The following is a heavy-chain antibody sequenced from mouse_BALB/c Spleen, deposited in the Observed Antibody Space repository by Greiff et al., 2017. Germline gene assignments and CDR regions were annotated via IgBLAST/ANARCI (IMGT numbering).Heavy chain of an antibody. J-gene: IGHJ3*01. D-gene: IGHD4-1*02. V-gene: IGHV1-9*01. CDR1: GYTFSSYW. CDR3: ARGGQLGRGRFAY. CDR2: ILPGSGST. Sequence: QVQLQQSGAELMKPGASVKISCKATGYTFSSYWIEWVKQRPGHGLEWIGEILPGSGSTNYNEKFKGKATFTADTSSNTAYMQLSSLTSEDSAVYYCARGGQLGRGRFAYWGQGTLVTVSA.